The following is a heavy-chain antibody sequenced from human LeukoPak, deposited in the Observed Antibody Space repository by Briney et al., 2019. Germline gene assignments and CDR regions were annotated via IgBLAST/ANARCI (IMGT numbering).Heavy chain of an antibody. V-gene: IGHV3-21*01. CDR2: ISSSSSYI. Sequence: GGSLRLSCAVSGFTFSSYSMNWVRQAPGKGLEWVSSISSSSSYIYYADSLKGRFTISRDNAKNSLYLQMNSLRAEDTAVYYCARDLGSYYEGNDYWGQGTLVTVSS. CDR1: GFTFSSYS. J-gene: IGHJ4*02. D-gene: IGHD1-26*01. CDR3: ARDLGSYYEGNDY.